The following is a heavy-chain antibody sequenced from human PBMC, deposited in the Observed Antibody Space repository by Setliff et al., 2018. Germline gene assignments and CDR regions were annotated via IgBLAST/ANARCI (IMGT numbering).Heavy chain of an antibody. CDR1: GGYIARSYFY. J-gene: IGHJ5*02. CDR2: MYYSGKT. CDR3: SRGPSKVQFDT. D-gene: IGHD4-4*01. Sequence: TLSLTCTVSGGYIARSYFYWGWIRQSPGKGLEWIGTMYYSGKTFYMPSLQSRVTISADTSTNQLSLKLSSVTAADTAVYYCSRGPSKVQFDTWGRGIPVTVSS. V-gene: IGHV4-39*01.